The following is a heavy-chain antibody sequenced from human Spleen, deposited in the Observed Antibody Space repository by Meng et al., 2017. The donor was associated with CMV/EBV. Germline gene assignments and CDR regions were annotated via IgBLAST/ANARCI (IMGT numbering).Heavy chain of an antibody. CDR1: GGTFSSYA. CDR2: SIPIFGTE. Sequence: SVKVSCKASGGTFSSYAISWVRQAPGQGLEWMGGSIPIFGTENYAQKFQGRVTITTDESTSTAYMGLSSLRSEDTAVYYCARDAVAGTDSYYYGMDVWGQGTTVTVSS. J-gene: IGHJ6*02. D-gene: IGHD6-19*01. V-gene: IGHV1-69*05. CDR3: ARDAVAGTDSYYYGMDV.